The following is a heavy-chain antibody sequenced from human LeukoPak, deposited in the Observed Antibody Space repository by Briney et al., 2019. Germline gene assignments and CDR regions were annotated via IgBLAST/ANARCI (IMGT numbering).Heavy chain of an antibody. V-gene: IGHV4-31*03. CDR2: ICSSGSA. Sequence: SETLSLTCTVSGGSISSGVYCWSWIRQRPGEGLQWIGYICSSGSAYYNPSLKSRVTMSIDTSNNQFSLKLNSVTAADTAVYYCARDGGGSLYGMDVWGQGTTVTVSS. CDR1: GGSISSGVYC. J-gene: IGHJ6*02. D-gene: IGHD2-15*01. CDR3: ARDGGGSLYGMDV.